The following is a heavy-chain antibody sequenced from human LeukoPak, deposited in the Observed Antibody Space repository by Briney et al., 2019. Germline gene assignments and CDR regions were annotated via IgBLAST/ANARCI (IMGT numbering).Heavy chain of an antibody. Sequence: SETLSLTCPVSGGSISSYYWSWIRQPPGKGLEWIGYIYYSGSTNYNPSLKSRVTISVDTSKNQFSLKLSSVTAADTAVYYCARHVHYDILTGPYYGMDVWGQGTTVTVSS. J-gene: IGHJ6*02. CDR2: IYYSGST. CDR1: GGSISSYY. V-gene: IGHV4-59*08. CDR3: ARHVHYDILTGPYYGMDV. D-gene: IGHD3-9*01.